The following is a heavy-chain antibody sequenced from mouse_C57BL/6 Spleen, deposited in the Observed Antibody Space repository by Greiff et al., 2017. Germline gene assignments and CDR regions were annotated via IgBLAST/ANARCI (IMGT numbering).Heavy chain of an antibody. Sequence: QVQLQQPGAELVKPGASVKMSCKASGYTFTSYWITWVKQRPGQGLEWIGDIYPGSGSTNYNEKFKSKATLTVDTSSSTAYMPLSSLTSEDSAVYYCARGGYYGNAMDYWGQGTSVTVSS. J-gene: IGHJ4*01. V-gene: IGHV1-55*01. CDR3: ARGGYYGNAMDY. D-gene: IGHD2-1*01. CDR1: GYTFTSYW. CDR2: IYPGSGST.